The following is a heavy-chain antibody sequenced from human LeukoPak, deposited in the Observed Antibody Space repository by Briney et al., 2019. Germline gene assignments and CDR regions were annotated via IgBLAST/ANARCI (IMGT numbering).Heavy chain of an antibody. V-gene: IGHV4-59*01. CDR3: ARARIVGAPDWYFDL. Sequence: SETLSLTCTVSGGSISSYYWSWIRQPPGKGLEWIGYIYYSGSTNYNPSLKSRVTISVDTSKNQFSLKLSSVTAADTAVYYCARARIVGAPDWYFDLWGRGTLVTVSS. CDR1: GGSISSYY. CDR2: IYYSGST. D-gene: IGHD1-26*01. J-gene: IGHJ2*01.